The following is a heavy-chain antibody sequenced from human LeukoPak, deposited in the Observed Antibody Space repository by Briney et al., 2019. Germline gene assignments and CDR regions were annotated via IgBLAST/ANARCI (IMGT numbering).Heavy chain of an antibody. D-gene: IGHD3-22*01. V-gene: IGHV3-30-3*01. CDR2: ISYDGSNK. CDR3: ARGLAYDSSGYCDY. J-gene: IGHJ4*02. CDR1: GFTFDDYA. Sequence: GGSLRLSCAASGFTFDDYAMHWVRQAPGKGLEWVAVISYDGSNKYYADSVKGRFTISRDNSKSTLYLQMNSLRAEDTAVYYCARGLAYDSSGYCDYWGQGTLVTVSS.